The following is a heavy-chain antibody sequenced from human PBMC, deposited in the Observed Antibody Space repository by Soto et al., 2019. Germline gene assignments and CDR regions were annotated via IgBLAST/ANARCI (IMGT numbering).Heavy chain of an antibody. CDR2: MNPNSGNT. Sequence: QEQLVQSGAEVKKPGASVKVSCKASGYTFTSYDITWVRQATGQGLEWMGWMNPNSGNTGYAQKFQGRVTMTRNTSIGTAYMELSSLRSEDTAVSYCATERWEDAFDIWGQGTMVTVSS. D-gene: IGHD1-26*01. V-gene: IGHV1-8*01. CDR3: ATERWEDAFDI. J-gene: IGHJ3*02. CDR1: GYTFTSYD.